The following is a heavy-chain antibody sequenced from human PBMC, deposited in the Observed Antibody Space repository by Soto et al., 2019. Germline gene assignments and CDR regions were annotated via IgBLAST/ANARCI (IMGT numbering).Heavy chain of an antibody. CDR3: ARETYYDILTGYSPSGMDV. CDR2: IYYDGTT. V-gene: IGHV4-30-4*01. Sequence: SETLSLTCAFSGGSFSPNYWSWVRQSTGKGLEWIAYIYYDGTTYYNPSLQSRLTISVDTSKNQVSLKLSSVTAADTAVYYCARETYYDILTGYSPSGMDVWGQGTTVTVSS. CDR1: GGSFSPNY. J-gene: IGHJ6*02. D-gene: IGHD3-9*01.